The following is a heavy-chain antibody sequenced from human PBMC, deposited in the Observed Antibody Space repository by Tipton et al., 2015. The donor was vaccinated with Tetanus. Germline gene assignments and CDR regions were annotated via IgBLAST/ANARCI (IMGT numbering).Heavy chain of an antibody. CDR3: ARLDYRTSWSFDF. CDR1: GGSITSSSYF. CDR2: LAYRGGT. J-gene: IGHJ4*02. Sequence: LRLSCTVSGGSITSSSYFWGWIRQPPGKGLEWIGTLAYRGGTYYNPSLKRPVTISADTSKNQLSLKLTSVTAADTAVYYCARLDYRTSWSFDFWGQGTLVTVSP. V-gene: IGHV4-39*01. D-gene: IGHD6-13*01.